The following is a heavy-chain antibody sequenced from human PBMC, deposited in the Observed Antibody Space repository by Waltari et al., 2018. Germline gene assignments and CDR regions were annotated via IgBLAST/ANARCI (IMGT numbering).Heavy chain of an antibody. CDR2: ISSSSTI. Sequence: EVQLVESGGGLVQPGGSLRLSCAASGFTFSSYSMNWVRQAPGKGLEWVSYISSSSTIYYADSVKGRFTISRDNAKNSLYLQMNSLRAEDTAVYYCARDRGPWNYDAFDIWGQGTMVTVSS. D-gene: IGHD1-7*01. CDR3: ARDRGPWNYDAFDI. CDR1: GFTFSSYS. J-gene: IGHJ3*02. V-gene: IGHV3-48*04.